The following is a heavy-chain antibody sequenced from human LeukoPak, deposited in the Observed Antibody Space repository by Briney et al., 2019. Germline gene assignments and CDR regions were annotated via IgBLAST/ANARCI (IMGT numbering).Heavy chain of an antibody. J-gene: IGHJ4*02. V-gene: IGHV3-48*03. CDR3: AREVLWFGDAFDY. CDR1: GFTFSSYE. CDR2: ISSSGSTI. Sequence: PGGSLRLSCAASGFTFSSYEMNWVRQAPGKGLEWVSYISSSGSTIYYADSVKGQFTISTDNAKNSLYLQMNSLRAEDTAVYYCAREVLWFGDAFDYWGQGTLVTVSS. D-gene: IGHD3-10*01.